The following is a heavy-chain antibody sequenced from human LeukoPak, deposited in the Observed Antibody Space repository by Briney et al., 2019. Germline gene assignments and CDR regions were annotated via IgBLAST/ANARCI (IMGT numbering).Heavy chain of an antibody. J-gene: IGHJ6*03. Sequence: ASVKVSCKASGYTFTSYYMHWVRQAPGQGLEWMGIINPSGGSTSYAQKFQGRVTMTRDMSTSTVYMELSSLRSEDTAVYYCARDESSGWYNYYYYMDVWGKGTTVTVSS. CDR1: GYTFTSYY. CDR2: INPSGGST. V-gene: IGHV1-46*01. CDR3: ARDESSGWYNYYYYMDV. D-gene: IGHD6-19*01.